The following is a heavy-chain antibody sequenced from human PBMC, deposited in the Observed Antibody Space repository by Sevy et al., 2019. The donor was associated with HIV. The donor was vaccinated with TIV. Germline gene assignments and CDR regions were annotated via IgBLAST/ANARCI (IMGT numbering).Heavy chain of an antibody. CDR2: IFRGGDVT. Sequence: GGSLRLSCAASGFTFTNYAMNWVRQAPGKGLEWVSTIFRGGDVTYYTDSVKGRFTISRDNSKNTLYLQMHSLRAEETALYYCAGAGYDSSGSFDAFDLWGQGTMVTVS. CDR1: GFTFTNYA. CDR3: AGAGYDSSGSFDAFDL. J-gene: IGHJ3*01. D-gene: IGHD3-22*01. V-gene: IGHV3-23*01.